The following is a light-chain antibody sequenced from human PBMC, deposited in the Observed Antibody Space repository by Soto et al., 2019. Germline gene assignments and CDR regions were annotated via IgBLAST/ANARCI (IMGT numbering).Light chain of an antibody. Sequence: QSALTQPASVSGSPGQSITISCTGTSSDIGGFDYVSWYQQHPGKAPKLMIYDVTNRPSGVSNRFSGSKSANTAALTISGRQAEDEAEYYCSSYTSTSTQVFGTGTKVTVL. CDR3: SSYTSTSTQV. CDR2: DVT. V-gene: IGLV2-14*03. CDR1: SSDIGGFDY. J-gene: IGLJ1*01.